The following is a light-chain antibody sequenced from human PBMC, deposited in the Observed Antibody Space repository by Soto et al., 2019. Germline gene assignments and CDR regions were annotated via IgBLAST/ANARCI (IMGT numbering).Light chain of an antibody. CDR2: AAY. J-gene: IGKJ4*01. Sequence: IQVTQSPSSLSASVGDRITITCRASQGVSTYLAWYQQKPGKAPTLLIYAAYTLQSGVPSSFSGGGSGTDFTLTISSLQPEDFATCYCYRRYRNPTIGGGTKV. V-gene: IGKV1-9*01. CDR3: YRRYRNPT. CDR1: QGVSTY.